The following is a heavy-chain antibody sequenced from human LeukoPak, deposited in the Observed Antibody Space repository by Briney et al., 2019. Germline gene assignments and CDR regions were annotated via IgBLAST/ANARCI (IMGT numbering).Heavy chain of an antibody. CDR2: INPSGGST. D-gene: IGHD2-21*01. CDR1: GYTFTSYY. CDR3: ASHSLTVKVEYFQH. J-gene: IGHJ1*01. V-gene: IGHV1-46*01. Sequence: ASVKVSCKASGYTFTSYYMHWVRQASGQGLEWMGIINPSGGSTSYAQKFQGRVTMTRDTSTSTVYMELSSLRSEDTAVYYCASHSLTVKVEYFQHWGQGTLVTVPS.